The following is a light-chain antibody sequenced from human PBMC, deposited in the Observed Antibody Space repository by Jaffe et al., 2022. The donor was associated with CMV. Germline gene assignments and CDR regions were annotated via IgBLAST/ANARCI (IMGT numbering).Light chain of an antibody. Sequence: QSVLTQPPSVSGAPGQIVTISCTGSNSNIGAGFDVHWYQHLPGTAPKLLIYGNNNRPSGVPDRFSGSKSGTSASLAITGLQAEDEADYYCQSYDSSLSAHVVFGGGTKLTVL. CDR2: GNN. CDR3: QSYDSSLSAHVV. CDR1: NSNIGAGFD. V-gene: IGLV1-40*01. J-gene: IGLJ2*01.